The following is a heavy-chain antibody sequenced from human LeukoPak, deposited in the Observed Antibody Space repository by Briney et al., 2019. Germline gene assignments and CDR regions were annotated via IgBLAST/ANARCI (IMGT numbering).Heavy chain of an antibody. CDR3: TRVSMVRGVIRSWYFDL. CDR2: IRSKAYGGTT. CDR1: GFIFGDDA. Sequence: TGRSLRLSCTASGFIFGDDALSWVRQAPGKGLECVSLIRSKAYGGTTEYAASVKGRFTISRADSKSIAYLQMNSLKIEDTAVYYCTRVSMVRGVIRSWYFDLWGRGILVTVSS. J-gene: IGHJ2*01. V-gene: IGHV3-49*04. D-gene: IGHD3-10*01.